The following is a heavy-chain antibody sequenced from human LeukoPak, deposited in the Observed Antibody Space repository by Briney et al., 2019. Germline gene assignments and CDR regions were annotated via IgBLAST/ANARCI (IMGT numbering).Heavy chain of an antibody. J-gene: IGHJ4*02. Sequence: GGSLRLSCAASGFTFSGYNINWDRQAPGRGLEWISYISTTGTTMYYADSVKGRFAISRDNAKSSLYLQMNSLRDEDTAVYYCARVWQDYSGVDYWGQGTLVTVSS. D-gene: IGHD2-21*01. CDR2: ISTTGTTM. CDR1: GFTFSGYN. V-gene: IGHV3-48*02. CDR3: ARVWQDYSGVDY.